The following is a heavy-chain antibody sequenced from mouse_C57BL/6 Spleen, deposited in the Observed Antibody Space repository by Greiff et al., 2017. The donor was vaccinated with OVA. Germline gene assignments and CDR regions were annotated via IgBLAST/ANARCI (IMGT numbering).Heavy chain of an antibody. CDR2: IYPGDGDT. Sequence: VQLQHSGAELVKPGASVKISCKASGYAFSSYWMNWVKQRPGKGLEWIGQIYPGDGDTNYNGKFKGKATLTADKSSSTAYMQLSSLTSEDSAVYFCAREGDLLKAMDYWGQGTSVTVSS. J-gene: IGHJ4*01. CDR1: GYAFSSYW. CDR3: AREGDLLKAMDY. D-gene: IGHD1-1*01. V-gene: IGHV1-80*01.